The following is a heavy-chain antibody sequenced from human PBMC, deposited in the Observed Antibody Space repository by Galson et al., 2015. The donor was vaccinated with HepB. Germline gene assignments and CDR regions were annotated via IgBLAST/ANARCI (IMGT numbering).Heavy chain of an antibody. CDR3: ARHRLITTPLGRTWFDP. D-gene: IGHD1/OR15-1a*01. CDR2: IYYNGST. V-gene: IGHV4-39*01. J-gene: IGHJ5*02. Sequence: SGGSISSSSYYWGWIRQPPGKGLEWIGSIYYNGSTDYNPSLKSRVTISVDTSKNHFFLKLSSVTAADTAVFYCARHRLITTPLGRTWFDPWGQGTRVTVSS. CDR1: GGSISSSSYY.